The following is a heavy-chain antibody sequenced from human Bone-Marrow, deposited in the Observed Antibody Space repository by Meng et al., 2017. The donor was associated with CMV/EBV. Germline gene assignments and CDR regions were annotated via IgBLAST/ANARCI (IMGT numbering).Heavy chain of an antibody. J-gene: IGHJ4*02. V-gene: IGHV3-15*01. Sequence: GESLKISCAASGFTFSNAWMSWVRQAPGKGLEWVGRIKSKTDGGTTDYAAPVKGRFTISRDNAKNSLYLQLDSLRVEDTAVYYCATNPKNPDDYWGQGTLVTVSS. CDR1: GFTFSNAW. D-gene: IGHD1-14*01. CDR3: ATNPKNPDDY. CDR2: IKSKTDGGTT.